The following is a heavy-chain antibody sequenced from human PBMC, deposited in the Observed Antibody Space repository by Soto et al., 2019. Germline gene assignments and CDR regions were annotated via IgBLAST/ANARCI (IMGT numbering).Heavy chain of an antibody. Sequence: QVELVQSGAEVKKPGSSVKVSCQASEDTFRNYAISWVRQAPGQGLEWMGGIIPIFGTANYAQKFQGRVTITADTSANTVYLELSSLRSEDTAVYYCGKEEATSIALESWGQGTLVTVSS. V-gene: IGHV1-69*06. CDR2: IIPIFGTA. CDR3: GKEEATSIALES. J-gene: IGHJ4*02. D-gene: IGHD6-6*01. CDR1: EDTFRNYA.